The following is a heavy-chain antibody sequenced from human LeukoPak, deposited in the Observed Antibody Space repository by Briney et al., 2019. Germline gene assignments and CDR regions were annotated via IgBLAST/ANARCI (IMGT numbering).Heavy chain of an antibody. V-gene: IGHV1-69*02. CDR3: ARVVRYSSSWEDY. J-gene: IGHJ4*02. Sequence: SVKVSCKASGGTFSSYIISWVRQAPGQGLEWMGRIIPILGIANYAQKFQGRVTITAYKSTSTAYMELSSLRSEDTAVYYCARVVRYSSSWEDYWGQGTLVTVSS. D-gene: IGHD6-13*01. CDR1: GGTFSSYI. CDR2: IIPILGIA.